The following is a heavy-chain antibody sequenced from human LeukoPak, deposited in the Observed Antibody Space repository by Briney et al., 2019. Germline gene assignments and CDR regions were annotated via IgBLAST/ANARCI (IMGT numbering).Heavy chain of an antibody. Sequence: RGSLKLSCTASGFTFRDFYMAWIRQAPGKGLEWVSYISGGSDSTSYADSVKGRFTISRDNAQNSVYLQINTLRDDDTAVYYCARFGTAGQGDWWAQETLVTVSS. CDR1: GFTFRDFY. J-gene: IGHJ4*02. CDR2: ISGGSDST. V-gene: IGHV3-11*06. CDR3: ARFGTAGQGDW. D-gene: IGHD3/OR15-3a*01.